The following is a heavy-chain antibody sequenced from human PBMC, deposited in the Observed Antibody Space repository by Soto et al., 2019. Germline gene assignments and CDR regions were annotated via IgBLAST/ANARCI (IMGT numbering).Heavy chain of an antibody. J-gene: IGHJ6*02. CDR2: ISAYNGNT. CDR3: ARDADSGYDFYYGMDV. Sequence: QVQLVQSGAEVKKPGASVKVSCKASGYTFTSYGISWVRQAPGQGLEWMGWISAYNGNTNYAQKLQGRVTMTTDTSTSTAYMELRSRRSDDTAVYYCARDADSGYDFYYGMDVWGQGTTVTVSS. D-gene: IGHD5-12*01. V-gene: IGHV1-18*01. CDR1: GYTFTSYG.